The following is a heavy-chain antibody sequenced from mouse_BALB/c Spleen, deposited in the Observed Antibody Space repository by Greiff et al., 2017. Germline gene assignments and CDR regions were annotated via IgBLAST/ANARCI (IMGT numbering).Heavy chain of an antibody. V-gene: IGHV5-17*02. CDR3: ASSNYYGRGAWFAY. CDR2: ISSGSSTI. J-gene: IGHJ3*01. CDR1: GFTFSSFG. Sequence: EVQLVESGGGLVQPGGSRKLSCAASGFTFSSFGMHWVRQAPEKGLEWVAYISSGSSTIYYADTVKGRFTISRDNPKNTLFLQMTSLRSEDTAMYYCASSNYYGRGAWFAYWGQGTLVTVSA. D-gene: IGHD1-1*01.